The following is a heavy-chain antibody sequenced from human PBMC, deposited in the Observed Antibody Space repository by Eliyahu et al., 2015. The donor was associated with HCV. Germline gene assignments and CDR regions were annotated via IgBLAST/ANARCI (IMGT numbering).Heavy chain of an antibody. J-gene: IGHJ5*02. CDR2: VYTSGSA. D-gene: IGHD3-9*01. V-gene: IGHV4-61*02. CDR3: ARSSGYDILTGYYNAGSWFHP. CDR1: GXSISXGXXY. Sequence: QVQLQESGPGLVKPSQTLSLTXTVXGXSISXGXXYWXWIRQPAGKGLEWIGRVYTSGSANYNPSLKSRVTISVDTSKNQFSLKLNSVTAADTAVYYCARSSGYDILTGYYNAGSWFHPWGQGTLVTVSS.